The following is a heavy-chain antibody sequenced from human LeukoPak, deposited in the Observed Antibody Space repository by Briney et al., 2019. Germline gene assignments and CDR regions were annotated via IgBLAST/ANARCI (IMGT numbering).Heavy chain of an antibody. Sequence: GGSLRLSCAASGFTFDDYAMHWVRQAPGKGLEWVSGISWNSGSIGYADSVKGRFTISRDNAKNSLYLQMNSLRAEDTALYYCAKDIYVASNRGWYDGGLDYWGQGTLVTVSS. J-gene: IGHJ4*02. CDR3: AKDIYVASNRGWYDGGLDY. CDR2: ISWNSGSI. D-gene: IGHD6-19*01. V-gene: IGHV3-9*01. CDR1: GFTFDDYA.